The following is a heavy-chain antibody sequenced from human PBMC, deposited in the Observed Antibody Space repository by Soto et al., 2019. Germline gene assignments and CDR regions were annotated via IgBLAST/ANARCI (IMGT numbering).Heavy chain of an antibody. V-gene: IGHV1-69*01. CDR2: IIPIFGTA. D-gene: IGHD3-10*01. Sequence: QVQLVQSGAEVKKPGSSVQVSCQASGGNFSSYAISWLRQAPGQGLAWMGGIIPIFGTANYAQKFQGRVTITADESTSTAYMELSSLRSEDTDVYYCARAQCYGRYCFAYWGQGTLVTVSS. J-gene: IGHJ4*02. CDR3: ARAQCYGRYCFAY. CDR1: GGNFSSYA.